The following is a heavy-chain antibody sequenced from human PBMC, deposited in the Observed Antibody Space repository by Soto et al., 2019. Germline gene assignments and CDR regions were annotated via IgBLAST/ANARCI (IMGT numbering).Heavy chain of an antibody. CDR2: INPNSGGT. CDR3: ARDKSDILTGYYWGHYYYGMDV. V-gene: IGHV1-2*02. D-gene: IGHD3-9*01. CDR1: GYTFTGYY. J-gene: IGHJ6*02. Sequence: QVQLVQSGAEVKKPGASVKVSCKASGYTFTGYYMHWVRQAPGQGLEWMGWINPNSGGTNYAQKVQXXXTMTRDTSISXAYQEXXRLRSDDTAVYYCARDKSDILTGYYWGHYYYGMDVWGQGTTVTVSS.